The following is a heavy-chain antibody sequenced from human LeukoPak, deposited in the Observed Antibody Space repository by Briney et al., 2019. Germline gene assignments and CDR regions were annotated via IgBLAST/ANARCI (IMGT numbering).Heavy chain of an antibody. Sequence: PGGSLRLSCAASGFTFSSYWMSWVRQAPGKGLEWVANIKQDGSEKYYVDSVKGRFTISRDNAKNSLYLQMNSLRAEDTAVYYCARTCYSNYGVWYRRPVDYWGQGTLVTVSS. CDR1: GFTFSSYW. CDR3: ARTCYSNYGVWYRRPVDY. CDR2: IKQDGSEK. V-gene: IGHV3-7*01. D-gene: IGHD4-11*01. J-gene: IGHJ4*02.